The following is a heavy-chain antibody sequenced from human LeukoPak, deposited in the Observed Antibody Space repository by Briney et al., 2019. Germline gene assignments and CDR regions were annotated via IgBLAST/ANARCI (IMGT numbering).Heavy chain of an antibody. D-gene: IGHD6-19*01. CDR3: ARRGAVALSY. CDR1: GVSFSGYY. J-gene: IGHJ4*02. V-gene: IGHV4-34*01. Sequence: SETLSLTCAVYGVSFSGYYWSWIRQAPGKGLEWIGEINHSGSTNYNLSLKSRVTISVDTSKNQFSLKLSSVPAADAAVYYCARRGAVALSYWGQGTLVTVSS. CDR2: INHSGST.